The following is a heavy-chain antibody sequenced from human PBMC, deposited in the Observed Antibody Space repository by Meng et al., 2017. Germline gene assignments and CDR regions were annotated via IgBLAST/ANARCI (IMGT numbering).Heavy chain of an antibody. CDR2: ISYDGSNK. Sequence: GESLKISCAASGFTFSSYGMHWVRQAPGKGLEWVAVISYDGSNKYYADSVKGRFTISRDNSKNTLYLQMNSLRAEDTAVYYCARDESLRFLEWLLNFTTYYYYGMDVWGQGTTVTVSS. J-gene: IGHJ6*02. CDR3: ARDESLRFLEWLLNFTTYYYYGMDV. V-gene: IGHV3-30*06. CDR1: GFTFSSYG. D-gene: IGHD3-3*01.